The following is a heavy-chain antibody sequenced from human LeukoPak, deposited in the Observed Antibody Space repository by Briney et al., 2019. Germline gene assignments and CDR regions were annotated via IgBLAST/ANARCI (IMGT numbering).Heavy chain of an antibody. Sequence: ASVKVSCKASGYTFTVYYMHWVRQAPGQGLEWMGWINPNSGGTNYAQKFQGRVTMTRDTSISTAYMELSRLRSDDTAVYYCARGIVVVPAAMFDSWGQGTLVTVSS. CDR1: GYTFTVYY. J-gene: IGHJ5*01. D-gene: IGHD2-2*01. CDR3: ARGIVVVPAAMFDS. CDR2: INPNSGGT. V-gene: IGHV1-2*02.